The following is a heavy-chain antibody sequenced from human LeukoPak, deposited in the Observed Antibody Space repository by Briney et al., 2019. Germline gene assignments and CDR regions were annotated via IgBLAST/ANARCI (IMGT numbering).Heavy chain of an antibody. CDR1: GFTFSTYS. J-gene: IGHJ4*02. Sequence: GGSLRLSCAASGFTFSTYSMNWVRQAPGKGLEWVANIKQDGSEKYYVDSVKGRFTISRDNAKNSLYLQMNSLRAEDTAVYYCARDRGGSIAAAGVFDYWGQGTLVTVSS. V-gene: IGHV3-7*04. CDR2: IKQDGSEK. D-gene: IGHD6-13*01. CDR3: ARDRGGSIAAAGVFDY.